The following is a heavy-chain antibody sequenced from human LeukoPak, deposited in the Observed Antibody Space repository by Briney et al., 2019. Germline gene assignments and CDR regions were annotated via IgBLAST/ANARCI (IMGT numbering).Heavy chain of an antibody. D-gene: IGHD2-15*01. CDR1: GFTFSSYA. Sequence: PGGSLRLSCAASGFTFSSYAMHWVRQAPGKGLEWEAVISYDGSNKYYADSVKGRFTISRDNSKNTLYLQMNSLRAEDTAVYYCARVTIYCSGGSCTEAGDYWGQGTLVTVSS. CDR2: ISYDGSNK. CDR3: ARVTIYCSGGSCTEAGDY. V-gene: IGHV3-30*04. J-gene: IGHJ4*02.